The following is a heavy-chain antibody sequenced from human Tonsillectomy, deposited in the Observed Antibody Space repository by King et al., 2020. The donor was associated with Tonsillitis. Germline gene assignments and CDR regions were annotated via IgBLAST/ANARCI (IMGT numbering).Heavy chain of an antibody. CDR3: ARESRSFSGYDFDY. Sequence: VQLVESGGGVVQPGRSLRLSCAASGLSFSSYGMNWVRQAPGKGLEWGAVIWYDGSNKDYADSVKGRFTISRDNFKNTLYLQVNSLRAEDTAVYYCARESRSFSGYDFDYWGQGTLVTVSS. D-gene: IGHD5-12*01. V-gene: IGHV3-33*01. CDR2: IWYDGSNK. CDR1: GLSFSSYG. J-gene: IGHJ4*02.